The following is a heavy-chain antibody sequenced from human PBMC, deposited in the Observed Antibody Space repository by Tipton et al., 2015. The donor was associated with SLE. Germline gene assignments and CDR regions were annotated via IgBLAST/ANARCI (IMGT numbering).Heavy chain of an antibody. CDR1: GGSISSGTYY. Sequence: TLSLTCTVSGGSISSGTYYWSWIRRPAGKGLEWIGYIYTSGSTNYNPSLKSRVTISVDTSKNQFSLKLSSVTAADTAVYYCARGRVAGTIFFDYWGQGTLVTVSS. V-gene: IGHV4-61*09. J-gene: IGHJ4*02. CDR2: IYTSGST. CDR3: ARGRVAGTIFFDY. D-gene: IGHD6-19*01.